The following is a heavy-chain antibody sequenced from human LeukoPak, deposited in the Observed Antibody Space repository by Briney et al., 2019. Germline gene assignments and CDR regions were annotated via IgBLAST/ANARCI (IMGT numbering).Heavy chain of an antibody. CDR3: AREERYCSGGSCYSRWFDP. V-gene: IGHV1-18*01. J-gene: IGHJ5*02. CDR2: ISAYNGNT. D-gene: IGHD2-15*01. CDR1: GYTFTSYG. Sequence: GASVKVSCKTSGYTFTSYGISWVRQAPGQGLEWMGWISAYNGNTNYAQKLQGRVTMTTDTSTSTAYMELRSLRSDDTAVYYCAREERYCSGGSCYSRWFDPWGQGTLVTVSS.